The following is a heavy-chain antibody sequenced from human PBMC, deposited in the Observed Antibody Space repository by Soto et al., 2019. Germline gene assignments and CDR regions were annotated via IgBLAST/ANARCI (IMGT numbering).Heavy chain of an antibody. CDR1: GFTFSNAW. D-gene: IGHD3-10*01. Sequence: EVQLVESGGGLVKPGGSLRLSCAASGFTFSNAWMSWVRQAPGKGLEWVGRIKSKTDGGTTDYAAPVKGRFTISRDDSKNKLYLQMNSLKTEDTAVYDFPRAPPPPPDYYGSGSYIAVDIWGQGTMVTGS. J-gene: IGHJ3*02. CDR3: PRAPPPPPDYYGSGSYIAVDI. CDR2: IKSKTDGGTT. V-gene: IGHV3-15*01.